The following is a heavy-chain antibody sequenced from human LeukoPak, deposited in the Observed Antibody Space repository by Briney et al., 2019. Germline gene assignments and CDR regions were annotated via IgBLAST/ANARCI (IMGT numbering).Heavy chain of an antibody. CDR1: DGSISSYY. CDR2: IYYSGST. V-gene: IGHV4-59*08. CDR3: ARHAIVATLRAWIAAAGPIDY. D-gene: IGHD6-13*01. Sequence: TSETLSLTCTVSDGSISSYYWSWIRQPPGKGLEWIGYIYYSGSTNYNPSLKSRVTISVDTSKNQFSLKLSSVTAADTAVYYCARHAIVATLRAWIAAAGPIDYWGQGTLVTVSS. J-gene: IGHJ4*02.